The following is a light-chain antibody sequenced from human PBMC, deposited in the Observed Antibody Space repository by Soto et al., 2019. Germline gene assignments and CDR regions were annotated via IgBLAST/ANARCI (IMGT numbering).Light chain of an antibody. V-gene: IGKV3-11*01. CDR2: DTS. J-gene: IGKJ5*01. CDR1: QTIRGL. CDR3: QQRHNWPIT. Sequence: EIVLTQSPATLSLSPGERATFSCRTSQTIRGLLNWYQQRPGQAPRLLIYDTSNRATDIPARFSGSGSGTDFILTISSLDPEDFGVYFCQQRHNWPITFGQGTRLDIK.